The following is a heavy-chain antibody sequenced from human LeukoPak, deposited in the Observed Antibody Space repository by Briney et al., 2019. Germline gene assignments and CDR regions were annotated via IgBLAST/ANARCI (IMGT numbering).Heavy chain of an antibody. CDR1: GGSFSGYY. V-gene: IGHV4-34*01. CDR3: ARTRYYCSSTSCYRSHNRFDP. CDR2: INHSGST. J-gene: IGHJ5*02. D-gene: IGHD2-2*01. Sequence: PSETLSLTCAVYGGSFSGYYWSWIRQPPGKGLEWIGEINHSGSTNYNPSLKSRVTISVDTSKNQFSLKLSSVTAADTAVYYCARTRYYCSSTSCYRSHNRFDPWGQGTLVTVSS.